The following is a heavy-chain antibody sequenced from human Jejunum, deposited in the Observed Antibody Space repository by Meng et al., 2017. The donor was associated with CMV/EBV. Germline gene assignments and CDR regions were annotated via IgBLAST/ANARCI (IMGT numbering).Heavy chain of an antibody. CDR2: ISGSDNAI. D-gene: IGHD5-12*01. Sequence: GFSFSTYEMNWVRQGPGRGLEWVSYISGSDNAIFYTDSVKGRFTISRDNAKNSLFLQLHSLRAEDTAVYYCARVVRGYNGYYSIDYWGQGTLVTVSS. J-gene: IGHJ4*02. CDR3: ARVVRGYNGYYSIDY. CDR1: GFSFSTYE. V-gene: IGHV3-48*03.